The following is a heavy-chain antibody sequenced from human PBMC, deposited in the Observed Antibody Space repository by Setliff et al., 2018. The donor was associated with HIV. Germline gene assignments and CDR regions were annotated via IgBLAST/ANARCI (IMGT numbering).Heavy chain of an antibody. CDR3: VRQGAVAATPLGH. CDR1: GYTFTSYW. V-gene: IGHV5-51*01. Sequence: PGESLKISCKGSGYTFTSYWIAWVRQMPGKGLEWMGIIYPGDSDSRYSPSFRGQVTVSVDKSNGTAYLQWHSLKASDTAMYYCVRQGAVAATPLGHWGQGTLVTVSS. CDR2: IYPGDSDS. J-gene: IGHJ4*02. D-gene: IGHD6-19*01.